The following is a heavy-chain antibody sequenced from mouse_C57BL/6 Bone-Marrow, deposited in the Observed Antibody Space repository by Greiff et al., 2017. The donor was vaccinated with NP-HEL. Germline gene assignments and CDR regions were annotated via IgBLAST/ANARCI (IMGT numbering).Heavy chain of an antibody. J-gene: IGHJ2*01. Sequence: EVKVVESGGDLVKPGGSLKLSCAASGFTFSSYGMSWVRQTPDKRLEWVATISSGGSYTYYPDSVKGRFTISRDNAKNTLYLQMSSLKSEDTAMYYCARGVGYWGQGTTLTVSS. V-gene: IGHV5-6*01. CDR3: ARGVGY. CDR1: GFTFSSYG. D-gene: IGHD1-1*01. CDR2: ISSGGSYT.